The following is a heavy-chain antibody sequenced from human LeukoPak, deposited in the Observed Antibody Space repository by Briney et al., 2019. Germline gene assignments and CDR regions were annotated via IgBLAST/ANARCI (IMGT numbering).Heavy chain of an antibody. CDR2: ISRSGSAI. D-gene: IGHD3-10*01. Sequence: GGSLRLSCAASGFTFSSYAMHWVRQVPGKGLEWVSHISRSGSAIYYADSVKGRFTISRDSAKKSLFLQMNSLRAEDTAVYYCAREVSASGSLDVWGQGTTVTVSS. CDR3: AREVSASGSLDV. CDR1: GFTFSSYA. V-gene: IGHV3-48*03. J-gene: IGHJ6*02.